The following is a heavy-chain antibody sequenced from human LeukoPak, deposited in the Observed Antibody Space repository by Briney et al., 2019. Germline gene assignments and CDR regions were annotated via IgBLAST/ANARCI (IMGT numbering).Heavy chain of an antibody. D-gene: IGHD2-2*02. CDR3: ASLRRYCSSTSCYTGHFDY. CDR1: GFTFSSYS. J-gene: IGHJ4*02. V-gene: IGHV3-21*01. Sequence: GGSLRLSCAASGFTFSSYSTNWVRQAPGKGLEWVSSISSSSSYIYYADSVKGRFTISRDNAKNSLYLQMNSLRAEDTAVYYCASLRRYCSSTSCYTGHFDYWGQGTLVTVSS. CDR2: ISSSSSYI.